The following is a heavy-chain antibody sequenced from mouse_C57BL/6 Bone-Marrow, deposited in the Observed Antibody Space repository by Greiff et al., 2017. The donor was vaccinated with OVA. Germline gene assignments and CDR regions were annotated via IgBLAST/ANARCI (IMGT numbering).Heavy chain of an antibody. D-gene: IGHD2-3*01. CDR1: GYTFTSYG. CDR3: AREGDGYFSYWDFDV. CDR2: IYPRSGNT. Sequence: VMLVESGAELARPGASVKLSCKASGYTFTSYGISWVKQRTGQGLEWIGEIYPRSGNTYYNEKFKGKATLTADKSSSTAYMELRSLTSEDSAVYFCAREGDGYFSYWDFDVWGTGTTVTVSS. V-gene: IGHV1-81*01. J-gene: IGHJ1*03.